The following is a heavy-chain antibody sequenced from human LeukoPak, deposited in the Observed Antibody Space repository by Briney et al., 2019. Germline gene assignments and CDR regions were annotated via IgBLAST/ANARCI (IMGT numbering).Heavy chain of an antibody. CDR3: ARVSPTTVTTGNWFDP. CDR2: IYYSGST. Sequence: SETLSLTCTVSGGSISSSSYYWGWIRQPPGKGLEWIGSIYYSGSTYYNPSLKSRVTISVDTSKNQFSLKLSSVTAADTAVYYCARVSPTTVTTGNWFDPWGQGTLVTVSS. V-gene: IGHV4-39*07. CDR1: GGSISSSSYY. J-gene: IGHJ5*02. D-gene: IGHD4-17*01.